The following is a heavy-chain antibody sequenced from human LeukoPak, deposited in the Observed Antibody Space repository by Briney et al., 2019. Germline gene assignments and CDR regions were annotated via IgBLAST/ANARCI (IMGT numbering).Heavy chain of an antibody. D-gene: IGHD3-22*01. Sequence: ASVKVSRKASGGTFSSYAISWVRQAPGQGLEWMGRIIPILGIANYAQKFQGRVTITADKSTSTAYMELSSLRSEDTAVYYCARDKLYYYDSSGYKYWGQGTLVTVSS. J-gene: IGHJ4*02. CDR3: ARDKLYYYDSSGYKY. CDR2: IIPILGIA. V-gene: IGHV1-69*04. CDR1: GGTFSSYA.